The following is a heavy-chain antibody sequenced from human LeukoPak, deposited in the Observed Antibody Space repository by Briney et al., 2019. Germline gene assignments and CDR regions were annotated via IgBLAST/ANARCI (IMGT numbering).Heavy chain of an antibody. CDR3: ARGEQLARRAYYFDY. CDR1: GYTFTSYY. CDR2: INPSGGST. D-gene: IGHD6-6*01. Sequence: ASVKVSCKASGYTFTSYYMHWVRQAPGQGLEWMGIINPSGGSTSYAQKFQGRVTMTRDTSTSTVYMELSSLRSEDTAVYYCARGEQLARRAYYFDYWGQGTLVTVSS. V-gene: IGHV1-46*01. J-gene: IGHJ4*02.